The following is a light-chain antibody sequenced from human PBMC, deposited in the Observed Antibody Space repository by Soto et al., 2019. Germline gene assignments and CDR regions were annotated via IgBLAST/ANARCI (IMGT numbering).Light chain of an antibody. Sequence: LLWRHPPAPYPFTQGERATLSCRASQSVSSNLAWYQQKPGQAPRLLIYGASTRATGIPARFSGSGSGTEFTLTISSFLPEDFGVCYCQPVYAWLPVSFGQGTKA. CDR2: GAS. V-gene: IGKV3-15*01. J-gene: IGKJ1*01. CDR3: QPVYAWLPVS. CDR1: QSVSSN.